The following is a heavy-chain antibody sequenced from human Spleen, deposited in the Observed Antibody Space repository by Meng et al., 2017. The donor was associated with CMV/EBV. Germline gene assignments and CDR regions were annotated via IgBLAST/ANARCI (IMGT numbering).Heavy chain of an antibody. J-gene: IGHJ6*02. CDR2: INPSGGST. CDR1: GYTFTSYY. V-gene: IGHV1-46*01. Sequence: ASVKVSCKASGYTFTSYYMHWVRQAPGQGLEWMGIINPSGGSTSYAQKFQGRVTMTRDTSTSTVCMELSSLRSEDTAVYYCARARGRMVRGVIPYYYYGMDVWGQGTTVTVSS. CDR3: ARARGRMVRGVIPYYYYGMDV. D-gene: IGHD3-10*01.